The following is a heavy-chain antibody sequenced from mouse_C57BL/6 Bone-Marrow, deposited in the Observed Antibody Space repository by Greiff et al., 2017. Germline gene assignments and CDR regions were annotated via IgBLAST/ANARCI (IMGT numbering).Heavy chain of an antibody. D-gene: IGHD1-1*01. CDR3: TRALIYYGTNY. V-gene: IGHV14-2*01. CDR1: GFNIKDYY. J-gene: IGHJ2*01. Sequence: VQLQQSGAELVKPGASVKLSCTASGFNIKDYYIHWVKQRTEQGLEWIGRIDPEDGETKYAPKFQDKATITADTSSNSAYLQLSSRTSEDTAVDYCTRALIYYGTNYWGQGTTLTVSA. CDR2: IDPEDGET.